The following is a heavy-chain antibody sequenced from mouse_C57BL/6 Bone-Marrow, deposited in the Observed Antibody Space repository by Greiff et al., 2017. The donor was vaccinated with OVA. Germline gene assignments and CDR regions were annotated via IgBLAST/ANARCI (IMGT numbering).Heavy chain of an antibody. Sequence: QVHVKQPGAELVKPGASVKLSCKASGYTFTSYWMHWVKQRPGQGLEWIGMIHPNSGSTNYNEKFKSKATLTVDKSSSTAYMQLSSLTSEDSAVYYCARKGIGLRPGWGTGTTVTVSS. D-gene: IGHD1-2*01. CDR1: GYTFTSYW. J-gene: IGHJ1*03. CDR3: ARKGIGLRPG. V-gene: IGHV1-64*01. CDR2: IHPNSGST.